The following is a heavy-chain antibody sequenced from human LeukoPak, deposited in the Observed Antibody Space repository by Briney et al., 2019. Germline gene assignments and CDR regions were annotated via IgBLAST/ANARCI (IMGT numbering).Heavy chain of an antibody. V-gene: IGHV3-48*02. CDR2: ISSSSSAI. J-gene: IGHJ4*02. D-gene: IGHD2-15*01. CDR1: GFTFSRFG. Sequence: PGGSLRLSCVASGFTFSRFGMNWVRQAPGKGLEWISYISSSSSAIYYADSVKGRFTISRDNGKNSLYLQMNSLRDEDTAVYYCAQKGGTDHWGRGTLVTVSS. CDR3: AQKGGTDH.